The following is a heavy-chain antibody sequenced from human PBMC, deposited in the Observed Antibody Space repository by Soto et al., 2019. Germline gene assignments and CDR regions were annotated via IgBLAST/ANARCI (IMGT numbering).Heavy chain of an antibody. V-gene: IGHV3-9*01. CDR2: ISWNSGSI. CDR3: AKDMGPVDGAKQKDYFDY. D-gene: IGHD4-17*01. J-gene: IGHJ4*02. CDR1: GFTFDDYA. Sequence: EVQLVESGGGLVQPGRSLRLSCAASGFTFDDYAMHWVRQAPGKGLEWVSGISWNSGSIGYADSVKGRFTISRDNAKNSLYLQMNSLRAEDTALYYCAKDMGPVDGAKQKDYFDYWGQGTLVTVSS.